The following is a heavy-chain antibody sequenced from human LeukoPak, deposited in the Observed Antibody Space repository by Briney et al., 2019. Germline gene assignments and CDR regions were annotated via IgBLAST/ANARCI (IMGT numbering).Heavy chain of an antibody. CDR1: GFTFSSYA. D-gene: IGHD2-2*01. CDR2: ISSNGDST. CDR3: VKRVVPAAPPYNYYGMDV. Sequence: GGSLRLSCAASGFTFSSYAMHWVRQAPGKGLEYVSAISSNGDSTYYADSVKGRLTISRDNSKNTLYLQMSSLRVEDTAVFFCVKRVVPAAPPYNYYGMDVWGQGTTVTVSS. V-gene: IGHV3-64D*09. J-gene: IGHJ6*02.